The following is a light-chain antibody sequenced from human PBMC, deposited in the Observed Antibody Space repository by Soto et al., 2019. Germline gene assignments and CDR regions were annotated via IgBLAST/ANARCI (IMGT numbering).Light chain of an antibody. CDR2: SNN. Sequence: QSVLTQPPSGSGTPGQRVTISCSGSSSNIGRNTVNWYQQLPGTAPKVLIYSNNQRPSGVPDRLSGSKSGTSASLAISGLQSEDEADYYCAAWDDSLNAVVFGGGTKVTVL. CDR1: SSNIGRNT. CDR3: AAWDDSLNAVV. J-gene: IGLJ2*01. V-gene: IGLV1-44*01.